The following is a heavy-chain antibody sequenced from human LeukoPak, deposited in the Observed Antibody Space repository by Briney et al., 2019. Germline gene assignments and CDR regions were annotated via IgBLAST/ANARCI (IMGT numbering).Heavy chain of an antibody. CDR1: GYTFTSYG. V-gene: IGHV1-18*01. CDR3: ARDNTDYDFWSGYWKNNWFDP. D-gene: IGHD3-3*01. Sequence: ASVKVSCKASGYTFTSYGISWVRQAPGQGLEWMGWISAYNGNTNYAQKLQGGATMTTDTSTSTAYMELRSLRSDDTAVYYCARDNTDYDFWSGYWKNNWFDPWGQGTLVTVSS. J-gene: IGHJ5*02. CDR2: ISAYNGNT.